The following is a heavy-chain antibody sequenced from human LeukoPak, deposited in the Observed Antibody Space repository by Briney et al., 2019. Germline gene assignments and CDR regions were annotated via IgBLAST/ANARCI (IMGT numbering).Heavy chain of an antibody. CDR3: TRHVVTLVRGVNNRKEDWFDP. Sequence: ASVKVSCKGYGYTFINHDIDWVRQAPGQGLEWLGWINTDSGGTNYAQKFLGRVTMTRDKANSTAYLELSGLRSDDTAVYYCTRHVVTLVRGVNNRKEDWFDPWGQGTLVSVSS. J-gene: IGHJ5*02. D-gene: IGHD3-10*01. CDR1: GYTFINHD. V-gene: IGHV1-2*02. CDR2: INTDSGGT.